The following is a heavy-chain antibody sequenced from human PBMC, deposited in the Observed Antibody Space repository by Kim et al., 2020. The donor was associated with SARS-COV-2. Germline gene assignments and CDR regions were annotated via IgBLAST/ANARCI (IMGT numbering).Heavy chain of an antibody. D-gene: IGHD3-22*01. J-gene: IGHJ3*02. Sequence: SPSLKSRLTITKDTSKNQVVLTMNTMNPVDTATYYCAHSSYYDSPGAFDIWGQGTMVTVSS. CDR3: AHSSYYDSPGAFDI. V-gene: IGHV2-5*01.